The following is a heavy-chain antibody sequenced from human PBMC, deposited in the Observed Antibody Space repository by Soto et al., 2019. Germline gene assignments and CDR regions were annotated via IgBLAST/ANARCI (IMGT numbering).Heavy chain of an antibody. J-gene: IGHJ4*02. V-gene: IGHV4-59*01. CDR2: IYYSGST. D-gene: IGHD1-26*01. Sequence: SETLSLTCTVSGGSISSYYWSWIRQPPGKGLEWIGYIYYSGSTNYNPSLKSRVTISVDTSKNQFSLKLSSVAAADTAVYYCARGMGNYDYWGQGTLVTVSS. CDR3: ARGMGNYDY. CDR1: GGSISSYY.